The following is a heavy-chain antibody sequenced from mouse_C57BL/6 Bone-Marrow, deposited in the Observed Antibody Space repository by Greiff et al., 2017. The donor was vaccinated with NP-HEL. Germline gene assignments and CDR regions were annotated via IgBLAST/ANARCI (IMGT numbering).Heavy chain of an antibody. CDR3: ARDRRIGYFDY. CDR1: GFTFTDYY. Sequence: DVKLQESGGGLVQPGGSLSLSCAASGFTFTDYYMSWVRQPPGKALEWLGFIRNKANGYTTEYSASVKGRFTISRENSQNILYLQMNALRAEDSATYYCARDRRIGYFDYWGQGTTLTVSS. J-gene: IGHJ2*01. CDR2: IRNKANGYTT. V-gene: IGHV7-3*01.